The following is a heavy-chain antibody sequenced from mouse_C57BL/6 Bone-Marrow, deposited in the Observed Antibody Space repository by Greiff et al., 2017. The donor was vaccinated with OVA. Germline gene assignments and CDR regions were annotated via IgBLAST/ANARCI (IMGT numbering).Heavy chain of an antibody. Sequence: EVKLMESGGDLVKPGGSLKLSCAASGFTFSSSGMSWVRQTPDKSLEWVVTISSGGSYTYYQDIVKGRFSISRDNAKNPQYLHMSSLKSEDAAMDYCARRGGAMEYWGQGTSVTVSS. CDR3: ARRGGAMEY. V-gene: IGHV5-6*02. J-gene: IGHJ4*01. CDR1: GFTFSSSG. CDR2: ISSGGSYT.